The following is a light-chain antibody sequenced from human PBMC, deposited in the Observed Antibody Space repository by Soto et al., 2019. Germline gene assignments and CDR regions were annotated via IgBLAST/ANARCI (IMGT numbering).Light chain of an antibody. CDR3: QQSYSTPIT. V-gene: IGKV1-9*01. J-gene: IGKJ5*01. Sequence: DIQLTQSPSFLSASVGDRVTITCRASQGISSYLAWYQQKPGKAPKLLIYAASTLQSGVPSRFSGSGSGTEFTLTISSLQPEDFATYYCQQSYSTPITCGQGHDWRL. CDR1: QGISSY. CDR2: AAS.